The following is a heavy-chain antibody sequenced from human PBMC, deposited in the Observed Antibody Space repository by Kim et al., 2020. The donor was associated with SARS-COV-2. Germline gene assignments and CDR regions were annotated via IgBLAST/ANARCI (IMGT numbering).Heavy chain of an antibody. Sequence: GGSLRLSCAASGFTFSNYTMSWVRQAPGKGLEWVSTISTSGAHTWYADSVKGRFTISRYNFRNTLYLQVNSLRAEDTAVFYCVKVDGITKTFDSWGLGTLLTVS. CDR2: ISTSGAHT. CDR3: VKVDGITKTFDS. V-gene: IGHV3-23*01. J-gene: IGHJ4*02. CDR1: GFTFSNYT.